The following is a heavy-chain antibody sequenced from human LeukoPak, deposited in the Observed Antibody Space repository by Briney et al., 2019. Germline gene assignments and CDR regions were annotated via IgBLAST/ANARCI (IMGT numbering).Heavy chain of an antibody. CDR1: GGSISSYY. Sequence: PSETLSLTCTVSGGSISSYYWSWIRQPPGKGLEWIGYIYYSGSTNYNPSLKSRVTISVDTSKNQFSLKLSSVTAADPAVYYCAAATVTKDSDYYYMDVWGKGTTVTISS. CDR2: IYYSGST. V-gene: IGHV4-59*01. D-gene: IGHD4-17*01. J-gene: IGHJ6*03. CDR3: AAATVTKDSDYYYMDV.